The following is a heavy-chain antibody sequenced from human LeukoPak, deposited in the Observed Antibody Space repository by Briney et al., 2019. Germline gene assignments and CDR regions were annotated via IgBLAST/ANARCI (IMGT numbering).Heavy chain of an antibody. Sequence: SETLSLTCTVSGGSISSYYWSWIRQPPGKGLEWIGSIYYSGSTYYNPSLKSRVTISVDTSKNQFSLKLSSVTAADTAVYYCARTYGDPPFDPWGQGTLVTVSS. J-gene: IGHJ5*02. V-gene: IGHV4-59*12. CDR1: GGSISSYY. CDR3: ARTYGDPPFDP. D-gene: IGHD4-17*01. CDR2: IYYSGST.